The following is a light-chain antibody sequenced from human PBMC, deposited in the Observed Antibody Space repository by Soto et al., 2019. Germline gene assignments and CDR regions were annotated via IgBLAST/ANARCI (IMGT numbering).Light chain of an antibody. CDR2: GAS. J-gene: IGKJ4*01. Sequence: EIALTQSPGTLSLSPRERATLSCRASQSVSSSYLAWYQQKPGQAPRLLIYGASSKATGIPDRFSGSGSGTDFTLNISRLEPEDVAVYYCQQYGNSPLTFGEGTKVDIK. V-gene: IGKV3-20*01. CDR3: QQYGNSPLT. CDR1: QSVSSSY.